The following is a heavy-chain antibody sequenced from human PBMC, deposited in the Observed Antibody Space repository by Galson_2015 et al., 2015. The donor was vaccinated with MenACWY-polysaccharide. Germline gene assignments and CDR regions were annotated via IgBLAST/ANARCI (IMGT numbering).Heavy chain of an antibody. CDR1: GFTFSSYA. J-gene: IGHJ6*02. Sequence: SLRLSCAASGFTFSSYAMTWVCQAPGKGLEWVSGINGSGGSTYYADSVKGRFTISRDSSKNTLSLQMDSLRADDTAVYYCAKTLGYSSFGVDVWGQGTTVTVSS. CDR2: INGSGGST. V-gene: IGHV3-23*01. D-gene: IGHD6-19*01. CDR3: AKTLGYSSFGVDV.